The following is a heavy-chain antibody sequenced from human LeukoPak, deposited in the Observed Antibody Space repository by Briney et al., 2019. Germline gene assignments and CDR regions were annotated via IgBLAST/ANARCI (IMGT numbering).Heavy chain of an antibody. CDR1: GFTVISNY. CDR2: IYSSGST. Sequence: PGGSLRLSCAVSGFTVISNYMSWVRQTPGRGLEWVAFIYSSGSTYYAESVEGRFTISRDNSKNTLYLEMTSLRVEDTAVYYCTRAEFSNAFDDWGQGTLVLVSS. J-gene: IGHJ4*02. V-gene: IGHV3-53*01. D-gene: IGHD6-6*01. CDR3: TRAEFSNAFDD.